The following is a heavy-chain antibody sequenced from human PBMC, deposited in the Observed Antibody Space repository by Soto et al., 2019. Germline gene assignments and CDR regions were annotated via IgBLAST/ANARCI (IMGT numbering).Heavy chain of an antibody. J-gene: IGHJ5*02. CDR3: ARDATYYYDSSGYYPRWFDP. V-gene: IGHV1-2*06. Sequence: GASVKVSCKASGYSFTDYHIHWVRQAPGQGFEWLGRINPKSGGTSTAQKFQGRVTMTTDTSTSTAYMELRSLRSDDTAVYYCARDATYYYDSSGYYPRWFDPWGQGTLVTVSS. CDR2: INPKSGGT. CDR1: GYSFTDYH. D-gene: IGHD3-22*01.